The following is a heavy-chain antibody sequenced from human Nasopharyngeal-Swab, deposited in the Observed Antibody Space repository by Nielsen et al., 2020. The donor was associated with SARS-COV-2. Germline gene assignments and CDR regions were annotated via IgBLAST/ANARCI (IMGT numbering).Heavy chain of an antibody. CDR2: IYHSGST. CDR1: GGSISSGGYY. D-gene: IGHD2-21*02. CDR3: ARGGAWRFDP. J-gene: IGHJ5*02. V-gene: IGHV4-30-2*01. Sequence: SETLSLTCTVSGGSISSGGYYWSWIRQHPGKGLEWIGYIYHSGSTYYNPSLKSRVTISVDRSKNNFSLKLNSVTAADTAVYYCARGGAWRFDPWGQGTLVTVSS.